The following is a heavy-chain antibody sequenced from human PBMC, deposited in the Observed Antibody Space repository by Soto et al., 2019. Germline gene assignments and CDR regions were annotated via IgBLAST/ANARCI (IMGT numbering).Heavy chain of an antibody. CDR3: ARVGDYYGSGSYYNDVGDYYYYGMDV. CDR1: GGSISSGDFY. V-gene: IGHV4-30-4*02. Sequence: PSETLSLTCAVSGGSISSGDFYWTWIRQPPGKGLEWIGYISGGTYYNPSLKSRVTISVDTSKNQFSLKLSSVTAADTAVYYCARVGDYYGSGSYYNDVGDYYYYGMDVWGQGTTVTVSS. J-gene: IGHJ6*02. CDR2: ISGGT. D-gene: IGHD3-10*01.